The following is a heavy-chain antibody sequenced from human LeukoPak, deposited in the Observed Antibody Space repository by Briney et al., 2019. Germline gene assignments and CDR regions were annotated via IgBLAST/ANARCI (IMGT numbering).Heavy chain of an antibody. CDR1: GGSISSYY. CDR2: IFYSGST. CDR3: ARVGGDVQLERRERWTFDV. J-gene: IGHJ3*01. Sequence: SSETLSLICTVSGGSISSYYWSWIRQPPGKGLEWIGYIFYSGSTNYNPSLKSRVTISVDTSKNQFSLTLSSVTAADTAVYYCARVGGDVQLERRERWTFDVWGQGTMVTVSS. V-gene: IGHV4-59*01. D-gene: IGHD1-1*01.